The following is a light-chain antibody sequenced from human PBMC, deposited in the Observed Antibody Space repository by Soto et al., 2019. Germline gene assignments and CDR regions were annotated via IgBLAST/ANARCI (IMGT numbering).Light chain of an antibody. Sequence: DIQMTQSPSTLSASVGDRVTFAFRASQNIVDWLAWYQQKPGKAPKLLIFDASTLENGVPARFSGSRSGPEFSLTISSLQPDDFATYYCQQYYSYWTFGQGTKVDI. CDR3: QQYYSYWT. V-gene: IGKV1-5*01. CDR2: DAS. J-gene: IGKJ1*01. CDR1: QNIVDW.